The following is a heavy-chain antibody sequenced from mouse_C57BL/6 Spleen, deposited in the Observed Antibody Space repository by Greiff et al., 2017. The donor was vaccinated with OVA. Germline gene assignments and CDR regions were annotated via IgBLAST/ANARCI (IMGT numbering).Heavy chain of an antibody. CDR3: ARNDYDGYYYAMDY. Sequence: EVQLQQSGPELVKPGASVKISCKASGYSFTGYYMNWVKQSPEKSLEWIGEINPSTGGTTYNQKFKAKATLTVDKSSSTAYMQLKSLTSEDSAVYYCARNDYDGYYYAMDYWGQGTSVTVSS. D-gene: IGHD2-4*01. CDR1: GYSFTGYY. CDR2: INPSTGGT. V-gene: IGHV1-42*01. J-gene: IGHJ4*01.